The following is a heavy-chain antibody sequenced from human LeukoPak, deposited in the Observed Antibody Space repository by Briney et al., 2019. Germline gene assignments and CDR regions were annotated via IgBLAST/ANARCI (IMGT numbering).Heavy chain of an antibody. D-gene: IGHD2/OR15-2a*01. CDR3: VREGFHFYSFDM. CDR2: IRGGGSPI. CDR1: GFTFRNYE. V-gene: IGHV3-48*03. J-gene: IGHJ3*02. Sequence: GGSLRLSCAASGFTFRNYEMNWVRQAPGKGLEWVSYIRGGGSPIYYADSVRGRFTISRDNSKNLLYLQLNSLRVEDTALYYCVREGFHFYSFDMWGQGTMVSVSS.